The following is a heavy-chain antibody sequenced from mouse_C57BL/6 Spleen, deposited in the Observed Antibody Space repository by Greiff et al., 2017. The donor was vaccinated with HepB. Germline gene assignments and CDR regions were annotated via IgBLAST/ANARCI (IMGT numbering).Heavy chain of an antibody. CDR2: ISSGGDYI. J-gene: IGHJ3*01. V-gene: IGHV5-9-1*02. CDR1: GFTFSSYA. CDR3: TSSTMVTWGFAY. Sequence: EVKVVESGEGLVKPGGSLKLSCAASGFTFSSYAMSWVRQTPEKRLEWVAYISSGGDYIYYADTVKGRFTISRDNARNTLYLQMSSLKSEDTAMYYCTSSTMVTWGFAYWGQGTLVTVSA. D-gene: IGHD2-2*01.